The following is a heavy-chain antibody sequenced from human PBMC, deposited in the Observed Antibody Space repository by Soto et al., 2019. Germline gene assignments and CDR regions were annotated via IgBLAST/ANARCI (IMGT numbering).Heavy chain of an antibody. Sequence: PSETLSLTCTVSGGSISSYYWRWIRQPPGKGLEWIGYIYYSGSTNYNPSLKSRVTISVDTSKNQFSLKLSSVTAADTAVYYCARVRYGDYLFDYWGQGTLVTVSS. D-gene: IGHD4-17*01. CDR2: IYYSGST. CDR1: GGSISSYY. CDR3: ARVRYGDYLFDY. J-gene: IGHJ4*02. V-gene: IGHV4-59*01.